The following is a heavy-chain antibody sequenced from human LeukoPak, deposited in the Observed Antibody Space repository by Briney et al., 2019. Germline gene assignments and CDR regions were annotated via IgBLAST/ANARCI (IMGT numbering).Heavy chain of an antibody. CDR2: IYFTGNT. V-gene: IGHV4-39*01. D-gene: IGHD2-2*03. Sequence: TSETLSLTCTVSGGSIRSSSYYWGWIRQPPGKGLEWIGSIYFTGNTYYNPSLKTRVTISIDTSKNQFSLNLSSVTATDTAMYYCTSGYFVHTFDFWGQGPLVTVSS. J-gene: IGHJ4*02. CDR3: TSGYFVHTFDF. CDR1: GGSIRSSSYY.